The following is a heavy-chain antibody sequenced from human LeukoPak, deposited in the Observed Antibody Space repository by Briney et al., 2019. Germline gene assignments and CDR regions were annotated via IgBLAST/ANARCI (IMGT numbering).Heavy chain of an antibody. Sequence: ASVKVSCKASGYTFTGYVISWVRQTPGQGLEWMGWISAYNGNTNYAQKLQGRVTMTTDTSTSTAYMELRSLRSDDTAVYYCAREPITMVRGVTASYYYYYGMDVWGQGTTVTVSS. V-gene: IGHV1-18*01. CDR1: GYTFTGYV. J-gene: IGHJ6*02. CDR3: AREPITMVRGVTASYYYYYGMDV. D-gene: IGHD3-10*01. CDR2: ISAYNGNT.